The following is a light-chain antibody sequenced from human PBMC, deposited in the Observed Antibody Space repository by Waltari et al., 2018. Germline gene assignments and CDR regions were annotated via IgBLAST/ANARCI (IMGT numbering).Light chain of an antibody. J-gene: IGLJ1*01. CDR2: EVS. Sequence: QSALTQPPSASGSPGQSVTISCTGTSSDVGGYTYVSLYQQHPGKAPKLMIYEVSKRPSGVPDRFSGSKSGNTASLTVSGLQAEDEADYYCSSYAGSNNNYVFGTGTKVTVL. V-gene: IGLV2-8*01. CDR3: SSYAGSNNNYV. CDR1: SSDVGGYTY.